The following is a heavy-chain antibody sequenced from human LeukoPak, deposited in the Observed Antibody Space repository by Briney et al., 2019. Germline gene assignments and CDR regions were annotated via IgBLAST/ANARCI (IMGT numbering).Heavy chain of an antibody. D-gene: IGHD6-13*01. Sequence: PGGSLRLSCAASGFTFDDYAMHWVRQAPGKGLEWVSLISWDGGSTYYADSVKGRFTISRDNSKNSLYLQMNSLRAEDTALYYCARLAAARSVHYYYYGMDVWGQGTTVTVSS. CDR2: ISWDGGST. V-gene: IGHV3-43D*03. CDR1: GFTFDDYA. CDR3: ARLAAARSVHYYYYGMDV. J-gene: IGHJ6*02.